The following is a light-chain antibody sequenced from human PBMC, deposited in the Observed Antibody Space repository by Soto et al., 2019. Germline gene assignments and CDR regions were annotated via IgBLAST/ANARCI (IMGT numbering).Light chain of an antibody. CDR3: SSYAGSNNFVV. CDR1: SSDVGGYNY. CDR2: EVS. J-gene: IGLJ2*01. V-gene: IGLV2-8*01. Sequence: HSALTQPPSASGSPGQSVTISCTGTSSDVGGYNYVSWYQQHPGKAPKLMIYEVSKRPSGVPHRFSGSKSGNTASLTVSGIQAEDEADYYCSSYAGSNNFVVFGGGTKLIVL.